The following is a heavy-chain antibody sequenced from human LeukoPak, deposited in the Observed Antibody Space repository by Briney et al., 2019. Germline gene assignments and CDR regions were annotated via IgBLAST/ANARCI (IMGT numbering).Heavy chain of an antibody. CDR3: ARVGLDHYYYYYMDV. D-gene: IGHD6-19*01. Sequence: GGSLRLSCAASGFTFSSYWMSWVRQAPGKGLEWVANIMQDGSEKYYVDSVKGRFTISRDNAKNSLYLQMNSLRAEDTAVYYCARVGLDHYYYYYMDVWGKGTTVTVSS. CDR1: GFTFSSYW. J-gene: IGHJ6*03. V-gene: IGHV3-7*01. CDR2: IMQDGSEK.